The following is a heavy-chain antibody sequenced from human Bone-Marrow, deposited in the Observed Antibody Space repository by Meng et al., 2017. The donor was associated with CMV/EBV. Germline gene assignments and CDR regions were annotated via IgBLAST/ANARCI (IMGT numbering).Heavy chain of an antibody. CDR1: GFTFSSYS. V-gene: IGHV3-48*04. CDR2: ISSSSSTI. J-gene: IGHJ6*01. D-gene: IGHD3-3*01. Sequence: GESLKLSCAASGFTFSSYSMNWVRQAPGKGLEWVSYISSSSSTIYYADSVKGRFTISRDNAKNSLYLQLNSLRAEDTAVYYYARDHDFWSGYYLYYYGMDVWGQGNTVNVAS. CDR3: ARDHDFWSGYYLYYYGMDV.